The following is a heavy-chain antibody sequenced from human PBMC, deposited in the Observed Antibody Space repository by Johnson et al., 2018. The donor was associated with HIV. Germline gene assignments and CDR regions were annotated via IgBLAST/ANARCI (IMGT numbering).Heavy chain of an antibody. V-gene: IGHV3-20*04. Sequence: VQLVESGGGVVRPGGSLRLSCAASGFTFDNYAMSWVRQAPGKGLEWVSGINWNGGSTGYADSVKGRLTISRDNAKNSLYLQMNSLRAEDTALYYCARVGEYCINGLCSNFFDIWGQGTMVTVSS. J-gene: IGHJ3*02. D-gene: IGHD2-8*01. CDR2: INWNGGST. CDR3: ARVGEYCINGLCSNFFDI. CDR1: GFTFDNYA.